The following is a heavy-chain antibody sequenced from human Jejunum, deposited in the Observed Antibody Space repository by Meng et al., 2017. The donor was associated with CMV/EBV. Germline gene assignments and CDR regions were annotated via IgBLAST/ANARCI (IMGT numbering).Heavy chain of an antibody. J-gene: IGHJ4*02. D-gene: IGHD6-13*01. CDR2: IYSDGTT. V-gene: IGHV3-53*01. Sequence: WVASGCTVRRNYMSWVRQAPGKGLEWVSIIYSDGTTYYADSVKGRFTISRDKSKNTLDLQMNSLRAEDMAVYYCAYSSSWAHFDYWGQGTLVTVSS. CDR3: AYSSSWAHFDY. CDR1: GCTVRRNY.